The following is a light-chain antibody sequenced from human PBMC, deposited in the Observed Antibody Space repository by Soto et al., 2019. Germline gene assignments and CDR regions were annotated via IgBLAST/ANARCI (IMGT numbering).Light chain of an antibody. Sequence: DIQMTQSASTLSASIGERVTITCRASQSISNWLAWYQQKPGKAPKLLIYKASTLESRVPSRFSGSGSGTQFTLTISSLKPDDSATYYCQQYSSYYTFGQGTKVDIK. CDR1: QSISNW. J-gene: IGKJ2*01. V-gene: IGKV1-5*03. CDR3: QQYSSYYT. CDR2: KAS.